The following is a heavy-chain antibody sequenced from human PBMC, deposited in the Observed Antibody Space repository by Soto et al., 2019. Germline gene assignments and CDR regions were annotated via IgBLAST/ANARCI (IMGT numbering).Heavy chain of an antibody. J-gene: IGHJ4*02. D-gene: IGHD2-15*01. CDR2: IYYSGST. V-gene: IGHV4-39*01. CDR1: GGSISSSSYY. CDR3: ARHTPAISISDH. Sequence: SETLYLTCTVSGGSISSSSYYWGWLRQPPGKGLEWIGSIYYSGSTYYNPSLKSRVTISVYTSKNQFSLKLSSVTAADTAVYYCARHTPAISISDHWGQGTLVTVSS.